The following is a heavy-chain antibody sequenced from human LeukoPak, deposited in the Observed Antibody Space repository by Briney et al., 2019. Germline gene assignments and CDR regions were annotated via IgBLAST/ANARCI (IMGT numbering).Heavy chain of an antibody. J-gene: IGHJ4*02. V-gene: IGHV3-7*05. CDR2: IKEDGSAQ. CDR3: ARDAGYDRFDY. CDR1: GFTFSGSW. Sequence: QSGGSLRLSCADSGFTFSGSWMTWVRQAPGKGLEWVANIKEDGSAQNYVDSVKGRFTISRDNAKNTLYLEMKSLRAEDTAVYYCARDAGYDRFDYWGQGTLVTVSS. D-gene: IGHD3-22*01.